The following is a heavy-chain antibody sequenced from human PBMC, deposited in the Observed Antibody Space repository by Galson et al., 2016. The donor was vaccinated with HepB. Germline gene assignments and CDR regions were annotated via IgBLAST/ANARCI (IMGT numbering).Heavy chain of an antibody. J-gene: IGHJ4*02. CDR3: AKRYDSSGYQYFDF. CDR2: FNTRGAGT. D-gene: IGHD3-22*01. CDR1: GFTFSSYA. Sequence: SLRLSCATSGFTFSSYAMSWVRQAPGKGLEWVSGFNTRGAGTYYADSVKGRFTISRDNSKSTLYLQMNSLRAEDTAVYYCAKRYDSSGYQYFDFRGQGTLVTVSS. V-gene: IGHV3-23*01.